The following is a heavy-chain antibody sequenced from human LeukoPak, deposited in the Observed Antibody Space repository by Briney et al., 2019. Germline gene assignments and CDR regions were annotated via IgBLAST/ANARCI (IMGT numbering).Heavy chain of an antibody. Sequence: SETLSLTCTVSGASTSSRSYYWGWIRQPPGKGLEWIGHIYYSGSTHYNPSLKSRVTISVDTSKNQFSLKLSSVTAADTAVYYCARDLAAAGTFWGQGTLVTVSS. J-gene: IGHJ4*02. D-gene: IGHD6-13*01. CDR1: GASTSSRSYY. CDR2: IYYSGST. V-gene: IGHV4-61*05. CDR3: ARDLAAAGTF.